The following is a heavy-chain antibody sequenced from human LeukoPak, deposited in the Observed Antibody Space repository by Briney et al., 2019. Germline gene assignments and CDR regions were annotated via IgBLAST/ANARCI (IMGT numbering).Heavy chain of an antibody. CDR2: IYYSGST. V-gene: IGHV4-59*01. CDR1: GGSISSYY. CDR3: ARDWAGSLHQNWFDP. Sequence: SETLSLTCTVSGGSISSYYWSWIRQPPGKGLEWIGYIYYSGSTNYNPSLKSRVTISVDTSKNQFSLKLSSVTAADTAVYYWARDWAGSLHQNWFDPWGQGTLVTVSS. J-gene: IGHJ5*02. D-gene: IGHD1-26*01.